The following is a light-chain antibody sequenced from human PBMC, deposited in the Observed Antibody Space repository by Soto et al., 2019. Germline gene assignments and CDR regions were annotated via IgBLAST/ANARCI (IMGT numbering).Light chain of an antibody. CDR2: AAS. CDR1: QSISSSY. V-gene: IGKV3-20*01. J-gene: IGKJ1*01. Sequence: DIVLTQSPGTLSLSLGERATLSCRASQSISSSYFSWYRQKPGQPPRLLIYAASSRATGIPDRFSGSGSGTDFTLTISRLEPEDFAVYYCQQYYASSWTFGQGTRVEIK. CDR3: QQYYASSWT.